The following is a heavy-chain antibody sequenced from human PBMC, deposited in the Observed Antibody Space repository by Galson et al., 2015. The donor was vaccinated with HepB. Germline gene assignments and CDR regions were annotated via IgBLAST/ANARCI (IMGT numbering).Heavy chain of an antibody. CDR2: IIPILGIA. Sequence: SVKVSCKASGGTFSSYAISWVRQAPGQGLEWMGGIIPILGIANYAQKFQGRVTITADKSTSTAYMELSSLRSEDTAVYYCASIPPGIASYDAFDIWGQGTMVTVFS. D-gene: IGHD6-13*01. CDR3: ASIPPGIASYDAFDI. CDR1: GGTFSSYA. J-gene: IGHJ3*02. V-gene: IGHV1-69*10.